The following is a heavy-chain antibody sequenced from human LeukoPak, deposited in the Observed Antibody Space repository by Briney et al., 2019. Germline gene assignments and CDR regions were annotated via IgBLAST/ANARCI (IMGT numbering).Heavy chain of an antibody. V-gene: IGHV4-59*01. Sequence: SETLSLTCTVSGGSISSYYWSWIRQPPGKGLEWIGYIYYSGSTNYNPSLKSRVTISVDTSKNQFSLKLSSVTAADTAVYYCARGAHSSGYFGYYYYYMDVWGKGTTVTISS. D-gene: IGHD3-22*01. CDR3: ARGAHSSGYFGYYYYYMDV. CDR2: IYYSGST. CDR1: GGSISSYY. J-gene: IGHJ6*03.